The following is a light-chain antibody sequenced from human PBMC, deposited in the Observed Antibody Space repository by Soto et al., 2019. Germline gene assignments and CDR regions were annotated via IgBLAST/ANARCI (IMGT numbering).Light chain of an antibody. CDR3: AAWDDSLF. CDR1: SSNIGSNT. J-gene: IGLJ1*01. Sequence: QSVLTQPPSASGTPGQRVTISCSGSSSNIGSNTVNWYQQLPGTAPKLLIYSNNQRPSGVPGRFSGSKSGTSASLAISGLQSEDEADYYCAAWDDSLFSGTGTKVTVL. V-gene: IGLV1-44*01. CDR2: SNN.